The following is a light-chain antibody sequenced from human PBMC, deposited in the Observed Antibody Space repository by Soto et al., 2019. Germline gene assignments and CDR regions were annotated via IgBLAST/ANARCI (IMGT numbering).Light chain of an antibody. CDR1: SSDVGAYNY. CDR2: DVR. V-gene: IGLV2-14*03. J-gene: IGLJ1*01. CDR3: CSSTTSSTYV. Sequence: QSVLTQPASVSGSPGQSVAISCTGTSSDVGAYNYVSWDQQQPGKAPKLMMYDVRPRPPPVANRFSPSKSGNTAPLTISGLKAEDEAHYYCCSSTTSSTYVFGTGTKVTV.